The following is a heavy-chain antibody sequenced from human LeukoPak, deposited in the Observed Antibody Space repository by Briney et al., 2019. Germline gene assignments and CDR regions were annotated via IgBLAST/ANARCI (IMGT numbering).Heavy chain of an antibody. J-gene: IGHJ6*02. CDR2: IYSGGST. CDR1: GFTVSSNY. Sequence: GGSLRLSCAASGFTVSSNYMSWVRQAPGKGLEWVSVIYSGGSTYYADSVKGRFTISRDNSKNTLYLQMNSLRAEDTAVYYCASKPHHDILTGKPYYYGMDVWGQGTTVTVSS. D-gene: IGHD3-9*01. V-gene: IGHV3-66*01. CDR3: ASKPHHDILTGKPYYYGMDV.